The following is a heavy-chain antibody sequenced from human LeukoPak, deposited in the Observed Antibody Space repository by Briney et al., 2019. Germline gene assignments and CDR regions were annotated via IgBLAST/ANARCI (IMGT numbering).Heavy chain of an antibody. CDR1: GGSISSGSYY. Sequence: SQTLSLTCTVSGGSISSGSYYWSWIRQPAGKGLEWIGRIYTSGSTNYNPSLKSRVTISVDTSKNQFSLKLSSVTAADTAVYYCARVTGYMIEDYFDYWGQGTLVTVSS. J-gene: IGHJ4*02. D-gene: IGHD3-9*01. CDR3: ARVTGYMIEDYFDY. CDR2: IYTSGST. V-gene: IGHV4-61*02.